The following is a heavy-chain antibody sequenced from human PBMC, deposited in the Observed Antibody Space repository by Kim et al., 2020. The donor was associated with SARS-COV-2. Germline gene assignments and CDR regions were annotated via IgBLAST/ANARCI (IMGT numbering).Heavy chain of an antibody. J-gene: IGHJ4*02. V-gene: IGHV1-46*01. CDR3: ATERRWTFQFDC. Sequence: SDPQRFQGRVTMTRYTSTSTVYMELSSLRSEDTAVYYCATERRWTFQFDCWGQGTLVTVSS.